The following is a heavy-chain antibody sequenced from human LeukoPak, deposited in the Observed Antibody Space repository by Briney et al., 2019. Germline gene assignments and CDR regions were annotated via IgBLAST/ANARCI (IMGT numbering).Heavy chain of an antibody. CDR2: ITGGSSTT. Sequence: PWGSPRLSCAASGFTVSSNYMSWVRQAPGKGLEWVAAITGGSSTTYYADSVKGRFTISRDNSNNTLYVQMNNLRAEDTALYYCAKAGNGYYNLDSWGQGTLVTVSS. V-gene: IGHV3-23*01. J-gene: IGHJ4*02. CDR1: GFTVSSNY. CDR3: AKAGNGYYNLDS. D-gene: IGHD3-9*01.